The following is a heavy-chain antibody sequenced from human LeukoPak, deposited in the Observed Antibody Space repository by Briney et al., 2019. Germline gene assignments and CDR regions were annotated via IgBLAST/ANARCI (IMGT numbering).Heavy chain of an antibody. CDR2: ISSSSSTI. CDR1: GFTFSSYS. CDR3: ATKGGRSWYHTSYYYYYMDV. D-gene: IGHD6-13*01. V-gene: IGHV3-48*04. Sequence: GGSLRLSCAASGFTFSSYSMNWVRQAPGKGLEWVSYISSSSSTIYYADSVKGRFTISRDNAKNSLYLQMNSLRAEDTAVYYCATKGGRSWYHTSYYYYYMDVWGKGTTVTVSS. J-gene: IGHJ6*03.